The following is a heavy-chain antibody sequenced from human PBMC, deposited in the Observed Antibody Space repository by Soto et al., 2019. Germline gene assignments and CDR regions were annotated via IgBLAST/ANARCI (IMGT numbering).Heavy chain of an antibody. V-gene: IGHV1-18*01. D-gene: IGHD2-2*01. CDR3: ARDLTIVPATHPRLENYGMDV. J-gene: IGHJ6*02. Sequence: SVKVSCKASCYSFPRYGISLGRRAPGQWLEFSGWISPYNGHTQFVERFQGRVTMTTDTSTKTAYMELRNLRSDDTAHYYCARDLTIVPATHPRLENYGMDVWGQGTTVTVSS. CDR1: CYSFPRYG. CDR2: ISPYNGHT.